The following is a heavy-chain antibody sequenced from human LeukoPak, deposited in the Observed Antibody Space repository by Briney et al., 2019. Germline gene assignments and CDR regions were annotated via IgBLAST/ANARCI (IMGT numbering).Heavy chain of an antibody. CDR3: ARVAGTGSFDY. J-gene: IGHJ4*02. CDR1: GGSISSYY. V-gene: IGHV4-59*01. CDR2: IYYSGST. D-gene: IGHD3/OR15-3a*01. Sequence: SETLSLTCTVSGGSISSYYWSWIRQPPGKGLEWIGYIYYSGSTNYNPSLKSRVTISVDTSKNQFSLKLSSVTAADTAVDYCARVAGTGSFDYWGQGTLVTVSS.